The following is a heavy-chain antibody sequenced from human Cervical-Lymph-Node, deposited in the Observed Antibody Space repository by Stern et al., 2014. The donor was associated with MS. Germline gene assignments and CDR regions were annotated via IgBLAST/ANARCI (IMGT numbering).Heavy chain of an antibody. CDR2: IYPRDSET. D-gene: IGHD6-19*01. J-gene: IGHJ1*01. Sequence: VQLVESGAEVKKPGESLKISCKGSGYTFATYWIGWVRQMPGKGLEWMGIIYPRDSETRYSPFFQGRVTISVDKSTDTAHLEWSSLKASDTAMYYCARHENSGWYYFEEYFKYWGQGTLVTVSS. CDR1: GYTFATYW. CDR3: ARHENSGWYYFEEYFKY. V-gene: IGHV5-51*01.